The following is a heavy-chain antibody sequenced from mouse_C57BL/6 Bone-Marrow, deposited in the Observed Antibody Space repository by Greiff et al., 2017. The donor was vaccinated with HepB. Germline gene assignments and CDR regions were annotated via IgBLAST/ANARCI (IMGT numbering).Heavy chain of an antibody. V-gene: IGHV1-42*01. CDR3: ARASVFITTVVAPFGY. Sequence: VQLQQSGPELVKPGASVKISCKASGYSFTGYYMNWVKQSPEKSLEWIGEINPSTGGTTYNQKFKAKATLTVDKSSSTAYMQLKSLTSEDSAVYYCARASVFITTVVAPFGYWGQGTTLTVSS. D-gene: IGHD1-1*01. CDR1: GYSFTGYY. CDR2: INPSTGGT. J-gene: IGHJ2*01.